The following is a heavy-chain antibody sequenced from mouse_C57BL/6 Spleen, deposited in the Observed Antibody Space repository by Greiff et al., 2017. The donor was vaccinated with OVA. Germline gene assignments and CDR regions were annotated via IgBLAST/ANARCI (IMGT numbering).Heavy chain of an antibody. J-gene: IGHJ4*01. CDR2: ISNGGGST. CDR1: GFTFSDYY. CDR3: ARWDYDGGYAMDY. D-gene: IGHD2-4*01. Sequence: EVKLVESGGGLVQPGGSLKLSCAASGFTFSDYYMYWVRQTPEKRLEWVAYISNGGGSTYYPDTVKGRFTISRDNAKNTLYLQMSRLKSEDTAMYYCARWDYDGGYAMDYWGQGTSVTVSS. V-gene: IGHV5-12*01.